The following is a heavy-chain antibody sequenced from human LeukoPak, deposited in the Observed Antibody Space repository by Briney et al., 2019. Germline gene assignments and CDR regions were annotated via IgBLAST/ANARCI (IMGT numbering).Heavy chain of an antibody. CDR2: ISYDGSNK. J-gene: IGHJ4*02. CDR1: GFTFSSYW. D-gene: IGHD3-22*01. V-gene: IGHV3-30-3*01. Sequence: PGGSLRLSCAASGFTFSSYWMSWVRQAPGKGLEWVAVISYDGSNKYYADSVKGRFTISRDNSKNTLYLQMNSLRAEDTAVYYCARDRGDDSSGYLFDYWGQGTLVTVSS. CDR3: ARDRGDDSSGYLFDY.